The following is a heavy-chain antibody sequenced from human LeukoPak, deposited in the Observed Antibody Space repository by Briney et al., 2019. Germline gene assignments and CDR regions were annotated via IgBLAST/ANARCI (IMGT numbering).Heavy chain of an antibody. CDR3: ARDRYGSGSYPNWFDP. CDR1: GFTFSSYG. CDR2: IIGSGGST. J-gene: IGHJ5*02. D-gene: IGHD3-10*01. Sequence: PGGSLRLSCAASGFTFSSYGMSWVRQAPGKGLEWVSAIIGSGGSTYYADSVKGRFTISRDNSKNTLYLQMNSLRAEDTALYYCARDRYGSGSYPNWFDPWGQGTLVTVSS. V-gene: IGHV3-23*01.